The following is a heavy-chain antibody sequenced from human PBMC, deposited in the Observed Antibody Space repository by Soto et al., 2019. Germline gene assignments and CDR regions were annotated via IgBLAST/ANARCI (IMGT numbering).Heavy chain of an antibody. V-gene: IGHV3-7*02. CDR2: IKQDGSEK. J-gene: IGHJ4*02. Sequence: EVQLVESGGGLVQPGGSLRLSCAASGFTFSSYWMSWVRQAPGKGLEWVANIKQDGSEKYYVDSVKGRFTISRDNAKNSLYLQMNSLRAEDTAVYYWASHPYSSSWYSWGQGTLVTVSS. D-gene: IGHD6-13*01. CDR3: ASHPYSSSWYS. CDR1: GFTFSSYW.